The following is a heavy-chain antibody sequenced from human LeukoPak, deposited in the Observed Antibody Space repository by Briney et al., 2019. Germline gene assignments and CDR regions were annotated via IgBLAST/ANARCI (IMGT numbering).Heavy chain of an antibody. J-gene: IGHJ4*02. V-gene: IGHV3-23*01. CDR2: ISGIIGSVGST. CDR3: AKSRQLLWFGELAFDY. D-gene: IGHD3-10*01. CDR1: GFTFSTYG. Sequence: GGTLRLSCAASGFTFSTYGMSWVRQAPGKGLEWVSAISGIIGSVGSTYYADSVKGRFTISRDNAKNSLYLQMNSLRAEDTALYYCAKSRQLLWFGELAFDYWGQGTLVTVSS.